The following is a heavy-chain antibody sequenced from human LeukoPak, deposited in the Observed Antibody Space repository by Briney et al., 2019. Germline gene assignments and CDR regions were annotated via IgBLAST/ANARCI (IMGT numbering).Heavy chain of an antibody. CDR3: YVSGWAEDIDN. CDR2: ISDNGGMT. V-gene: IGHV3-64D*06. Sequence: GGSLRLSCSASGITFSSHAMHWVRQAPGKGLEYVSAISDNGGMTFYADSVKGRFTISRDNSKNTLYLQMSSLRGEDTAVYYCYVSGWAEDIDNWGQGTLVTVSS. CDR1: GITFSSHA. J-gene: IGHJ4*02. D-gene: IGHD6-19*01.